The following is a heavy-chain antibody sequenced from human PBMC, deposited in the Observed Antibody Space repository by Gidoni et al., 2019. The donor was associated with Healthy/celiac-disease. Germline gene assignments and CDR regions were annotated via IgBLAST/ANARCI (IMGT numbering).Heavy chain of an antibody. J-gene: IGHJ4*02. V-gene: IGHV3-21*01. D-gene: IGHD5-12*01. CDR2: MSSSSSYI. Sequence: EVQLVESGGGLVTPGGSLSLSCAASGFTFSSYSMNWVRQAPGQGLEWVSSMSSSSSYIYYADAVKGRCTSSRDNAKNSLYVQMNSRRAEDTAVYYGARISADGYNRNWGQGTLVTVSS. CDR3: ARISADGYNRN. CDR1: GFTFSSYS.